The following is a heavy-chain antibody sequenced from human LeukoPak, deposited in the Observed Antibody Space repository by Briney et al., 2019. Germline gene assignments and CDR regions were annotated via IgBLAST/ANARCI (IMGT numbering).Heavy chain of an antibody. Sequence: PSETLSLTCTVSGGSISSYYWSWIRQPPGKGLEWIGYIYNSGSINYNPSLKSRVTISEDTSKNQFSLKMSSVTAADTAVYYCVRESYYYGMDVWGQGTTVTVSS. CDR3: VRESYYYGMDV. CDR1: GGSISSYY. CDR2: IYNSGSI. V-gene: IGHV4-59*01. J-gene: IGHJ6*02.